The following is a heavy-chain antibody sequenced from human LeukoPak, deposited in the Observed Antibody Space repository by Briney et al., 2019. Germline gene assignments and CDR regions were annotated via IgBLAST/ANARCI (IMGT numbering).Heavy chain of an antibody. CDR2: ISAFSGNT. Sequence: ASVKVSCKASGGTFSSYAISWVRQAPGQGLEWMGWISAFSGNTDYAQKLQDRVTMTTETSTSTAYMELRSLRSDDTAMYYCARVQGQQLVHGTWFFDYWGQGTLVTVSS. V-gene: IGHV1-18*01. D-gene: IGHD6-13*01. CDR1: GGTFSSYA. CDR3: ARVQGQQLVHGTWFFDY. J-gene: IGHJ4*02.